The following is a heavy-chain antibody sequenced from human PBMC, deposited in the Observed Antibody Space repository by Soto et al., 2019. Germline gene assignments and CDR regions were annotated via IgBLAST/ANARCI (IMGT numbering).Heavy chain of an antibody. CDR3: ARRNCTKGVCPFDY. D-gene: IGHD2-8*01. J-gene: IGHJ4*02. CDR2: VSSSGRHK. Sequence: EVQLVESGGGLVKPGESLRLSCEASGFTFSSDSMSWIRQAPGKGLEWVSSVSSSGRHKYYSDSVKGRCTISRDNAKNSLDLQLDSLSAEDAAVYYCARRNCTKGVCPFDYWGQGTLVTVS. CDR1: GFTFSSDS. V-gene: IGHV3-21*01.